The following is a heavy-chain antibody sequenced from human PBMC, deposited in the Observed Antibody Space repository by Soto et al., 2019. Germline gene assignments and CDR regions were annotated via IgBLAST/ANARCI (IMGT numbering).Heavy chain of an antibody. J-gene: IGHJ4*02. CDR1: GFTFSSCT. CDR2: ISSSTGYT. Sequence: EVQLVESGGGLVKPGGSLRLSCAASGFTFSSCTMNWVRQAPGKGLEWVSSISSSTGYTYYEDSVKGRFTISRDNAKNSLYLQMNSLRAEDTAVYYCARYFRDGYYFDYWGQGNLVNVSS. CDR3: ARYFRDGYYFDY. D-gene: IGHD3-9*01. V-gene: IGHV3-21*01.